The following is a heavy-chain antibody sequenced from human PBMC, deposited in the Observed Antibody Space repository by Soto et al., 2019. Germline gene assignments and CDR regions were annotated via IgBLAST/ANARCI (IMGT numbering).Heavy chain of an antibody. V-gene: IGHV5-51*01. CDR3: ASPLEAMDYDLDV. J-gene: IGHJ6*02. D-gene: IGHD5-18*01. CDR1: GYSFTSHW. Sequence: PGESLKISCKGSGYSFTSHWIGWVRQMPGKGLEWMGIIYPGDSDTGYSPPFQGQVTISADKSISTAYLQWSSLKASDTAMYYCASPLEAMDYDLDVWGQGTTVTVS. CDR2: IYPGDSDT.